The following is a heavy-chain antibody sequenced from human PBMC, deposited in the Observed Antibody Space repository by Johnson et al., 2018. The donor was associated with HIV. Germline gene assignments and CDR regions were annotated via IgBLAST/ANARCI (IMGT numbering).Heavy chain of an antibody. CDR1: GFTFSSYG. CDR3: AGGVAVAFDI. V-gene: IGHV3-30*14. CDR2: ISYDGSNK. J-gene: IGHJ3*02. Sequence: QVQLVESGGGVVQPGRSLRLSCAASGFTFSSYGMHWVRQAPGKGLEWVAVISYDGSNKYYADSVKGRFSISRDNSKNTLYVQMNSLRAEDTAVYYCAGGVAVAFDIWGPGTMVTVSS. D-gene: IGHD6-19*01.